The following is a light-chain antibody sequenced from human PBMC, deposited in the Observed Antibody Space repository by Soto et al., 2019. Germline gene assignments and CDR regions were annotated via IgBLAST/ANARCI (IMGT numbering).Light chain of an antibody. CDR1: QSVSSNY. V-gene: IGKV3-20*01. CDR3: QQYGSSPLT. Sequence: EILLTQSPGTLVLYPGERATLSCRASQSVSSNYLAWYQHKPGQAPRLLIYGASSRATGIPERFSGSGSGTDFTLTISRLEPEDFAVYYCQQYGSSPLTFGQGTKVEIK. J-gene: IGKJ1*01. CDR2: GAS.